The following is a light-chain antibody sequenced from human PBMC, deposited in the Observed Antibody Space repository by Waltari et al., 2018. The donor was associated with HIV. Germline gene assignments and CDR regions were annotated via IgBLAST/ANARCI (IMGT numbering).Light chain of an antibody. CDR1: SSDVGGYNY. V-gene: IGLV2-14*01. J-gene: IGLJ2*01. Sequence: QSALTQPASVSGSPGQSITISCTGTSSDVGGYNYVSWYQQHPGKAPKLMIYDVSNRPSGVSIRFSGSKSGNTASLTISGLQAEDEADYYCSSYTISSTLVFCGGTKLTVL. CDR3: SSYTISSTLV. CDR2: DVS.